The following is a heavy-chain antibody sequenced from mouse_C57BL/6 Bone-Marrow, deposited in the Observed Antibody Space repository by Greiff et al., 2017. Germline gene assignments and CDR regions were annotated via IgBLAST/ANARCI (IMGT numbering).Heavy chain of an antibody. CDR1: GYAFSSSW. CDR3: ARGGYDAWFAY. V-gene: IGHV1-82*01. Sequence: QVQLQQSGPELVKPGASAKISCKASGYAFSSSWLNWVKQRPGKGLEWIGRIYPGDGDTNSNGKFKGKATLTADKSSSTAYMQLSSLSSEDSAVYFCARGGYDAWFAYWGQGTLVTVSA. D-gene: IGHD2-2*01. CDR2: IYPGDGDT. J-gene: IGHJ3*01.